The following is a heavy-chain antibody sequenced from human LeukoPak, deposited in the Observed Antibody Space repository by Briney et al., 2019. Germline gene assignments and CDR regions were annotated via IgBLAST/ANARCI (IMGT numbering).Heavy chain of an antibody. CDR1: GFTFSSYG. CDR3: ARELHDSSGYWNFSSGRYFDY. Sequence: GGSLRLSCAASGFTFSSYGMHWVRQAPGKGLEWVAFIRYDGSNKYYADSVKGRFTISRDNAKNSLYLQMNSLRAEDTALYYCARELHDSSGYWNFSSGRYFDYWGQGTLVTVSS. J-gene: IGHJ4*02. D-gene: IGHD3-22*01. CDR2: IRYDGSNK. V-gene: IGHV3-30*02.